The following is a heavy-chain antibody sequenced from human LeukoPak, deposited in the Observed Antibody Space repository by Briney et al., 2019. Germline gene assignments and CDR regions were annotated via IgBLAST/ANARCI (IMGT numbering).Heavy chain of an antibody. D-gene: IGHD3-3*01. Sequence: SETLSLTCAVYGGSFSGYYWSWIRQPPGKGLEWIGEINHSGSTNYNPSLKSRVTISVDTSKNQFSLKLSSVTAADTAVYYCARGTIFGVVPFDYWGQGTPVTVSS. V-gene: IGHV4-34*01. CDR1: GGSFSGYY. CDR2: INHSGST. CDR3: ARGTIFGVVPFDY. J-gene: IGHJ4*02.